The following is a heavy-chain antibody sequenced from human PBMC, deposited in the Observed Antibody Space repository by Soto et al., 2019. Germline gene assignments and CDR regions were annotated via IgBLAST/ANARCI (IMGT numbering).Heavy chain of an antibody. Sequence: PSETLSLTCTVSGGSISSGDYYWSWIRQPPGKGLEWIGYIYYSGSTYYNPSLKSRVTISVDTSKNQFSLKLSSVTAADTAVYYCARDLRIPTYYYGMDVWVQGTTVTVSS. J-gene: IGHJ6*02. CDR1: GGSISSGDYY. CDR2: IYYSGST. V-gene: IGHV4-30-4*01. CDR3: ARDLRIPTYYYGMDV. D-gene: IGHD2-21*01.